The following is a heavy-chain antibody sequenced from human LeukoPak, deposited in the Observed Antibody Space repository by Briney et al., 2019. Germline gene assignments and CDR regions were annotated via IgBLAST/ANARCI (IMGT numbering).Heavy chain of an antibody. CDR1: GYTFTGYY. V-gene: IGHV1-2*02. D-gene: IGHD1-7*01. CDR3: ARPQSGTDYAFDI. J-gene: IGHJ3*02. Sequence: ASVKVSCKAAGYTFTGYYMHWVRQAPGQGLEWMGWINPNSGGTNYAQKFQGRVTMTRDTSISTAYMELSRLRSYDTAVYYCARPQSGTDYAFDIWGQGTMVTVSS. CDR2: INPNSGGT.